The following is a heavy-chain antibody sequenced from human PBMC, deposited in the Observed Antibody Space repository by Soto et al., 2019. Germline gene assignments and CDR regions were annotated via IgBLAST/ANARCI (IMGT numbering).Heavy chain of an antibody. CDR3: GRGSGLNCFDA. V-gene: IGHV1-3*01. J-gene: IGHJ5*02. CDR2: INAGNGNT. CDR1: GYTFTSYA. Sequence: QVQLVQSGAEVKKPGASVKVSCKASGYTFTSYAMHWVRQAPGQRLEWMGWINAGNGNTKYSQKFQGRVTITRDTSASTVYMELSSLRSEDTAVYYCGRGSGLNCFDAWGQGTLVTVSS. D-gene: IGHD3-10*01.